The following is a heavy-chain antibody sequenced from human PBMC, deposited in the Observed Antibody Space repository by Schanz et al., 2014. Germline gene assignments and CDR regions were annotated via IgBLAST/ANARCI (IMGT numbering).Heavy chain of an antibody. D-gene: IGHD3-10*02. CDR1: GFTFSSYS. CDR2: IKRDGSEK. V-gene: IGHV3-7*03. Sequence: EVQLVESGGGLVQPGGSLRLSCTASGFTFSSYSMNWVRQAPGKGLEWVANIKRDGSEKNYLDSVKGRFTISRDNSKNALYLQMNRLRAEDAAVYYCAKGMFGELRAFDIWGQGTMVTVSS. CDR3: AKGMFGELRAFDI. J-gene: IGHJ3*02.